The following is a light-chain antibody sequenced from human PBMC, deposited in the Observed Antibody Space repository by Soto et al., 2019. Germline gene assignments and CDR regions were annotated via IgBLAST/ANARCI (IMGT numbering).Light chain of an antibody. V-gene: IGLV2-14*01. CDR1: SSDVGGYND. CDR2: EVS. J-gene: IGLJ2*01. Sequence: QSALTQPASVSGSPGQSITISCTGTSSDVGGYNDVSWYQQHPGKAPKLLIYEVSNRPSGVSNRFSGSKSGNTASLTISGLQAEDEADYYCSSYTSSSSLVLFGGGTKLTVL. CDR3: SSYTSSSSLVL.